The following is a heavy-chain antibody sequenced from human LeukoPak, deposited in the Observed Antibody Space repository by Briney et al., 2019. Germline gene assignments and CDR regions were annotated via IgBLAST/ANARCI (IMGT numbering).Heavy chain of an antibody. CDR2: IIPNSGGT. J-gene: IGHJ6*02. D-gene: IGHD4-17*01. Sequence: ASVKVSCKASGGTFSSYAISWMRLAPGQGLEWMGGIIPNSGGTNYAQKFQGRVTMTRDTSISTAYMELSRLRSDDTAVYYCATNPLRYYYGMDVWGQGTTVTVSS. CDR1: GGTFSSYA. V-gene: IGHV1-2*02. CDR3: ATNPLRYYYGMDV.